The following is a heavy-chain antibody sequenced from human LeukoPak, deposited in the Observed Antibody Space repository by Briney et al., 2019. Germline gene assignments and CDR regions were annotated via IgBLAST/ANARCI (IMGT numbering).Heavy chain of an antibody. V-gene: IGHV4-39*01. J-gene: IGHJ4*02. CDR2: IYYSGST. D-gene: IGHD3-9*01. CDR1: GGSISSSSSY. Sequence: SETLSLTCTVSGGSISSSSSYWAGFRQPPGKGLEGMGGIYYSGSTYYNPSLKSRVTISVDTSKNQFSLKLSSVTAADTAVYYCARHVHDILTGYYPFDYWGQGTLVTVSS. CDR3: ARHVHDILTGYYPFDY.